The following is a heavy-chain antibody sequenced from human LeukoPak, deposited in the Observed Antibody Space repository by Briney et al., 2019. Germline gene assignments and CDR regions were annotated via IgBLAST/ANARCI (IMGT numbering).Heavy chain of an antibody. CDR2: ISYDGSNK. D-gene: IGHD2-2*01. J-gene: IGHJ4*02. V-gene: IGHV3-30*18. CDR1: GFTFSSYG. CDR3: ANAYHCSSTSCYEGGTSFDY. Sequence: PGGSLRLSCAASGFTFSSYGMHWVRQAPGKGLEGVAVISYDGSNKYYADSVKGRFTISRDNSKNTLYLQMNSLRAEDTAVYYCANAYHCSSTSCYEGGTSFDYWGQGTLVTVSS.